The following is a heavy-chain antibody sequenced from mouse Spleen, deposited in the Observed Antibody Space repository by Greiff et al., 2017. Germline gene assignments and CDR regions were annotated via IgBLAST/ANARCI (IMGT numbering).Heavy chain of an antibody. Sequence: QVQLQQPGAELVKPGASVKLSCKASGYTFTSYWMQWVKQRPGQGLEWIGEIDPSDSYTNYNQKFKGKATLTVDTSSSTAYMQLSSLTSEDSAVYYCARGEDDGYFDYWGQGTTLTVSS. CDR1: GYTFTSYW. CDR2: IDPSDSYT. J-gene: IGHJ2*01. V-gene: IGHV1-50*01. CDR3: ARGEDDGYFDY. D-gene: IGHD2-3*01.